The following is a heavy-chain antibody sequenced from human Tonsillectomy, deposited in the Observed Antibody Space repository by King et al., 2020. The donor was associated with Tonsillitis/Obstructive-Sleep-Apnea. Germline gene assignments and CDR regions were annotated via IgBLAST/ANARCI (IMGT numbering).Heavy chain of an antibody. CDR3: TKDDEGGYYGGKLYFDS. CDR1: GFTFGDYA. J-gene: IGHJ4*02. V-gene: IGHV3-49*04. D-gene: IGHD4-23*01. CDR2: IRSKTHGGTT. Sequence: VQLVESGGGLVQPGRSLRLSCTASGFTFGDYAMSWVRQAPGKGLEWVGFIRSKTHGGTTEYAASVKGRFAISRDDSKSIAYLQMNSLKTEDTGVYYCTKDDEGGYYGGKLYFDSWGQGTLVTVSS.